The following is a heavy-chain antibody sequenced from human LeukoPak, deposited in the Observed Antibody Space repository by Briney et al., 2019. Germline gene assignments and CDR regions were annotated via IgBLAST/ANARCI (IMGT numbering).Heavy chain of an antibody. Sequence: GGSLRLSCAASGFTFSSYDMHWVRQAPGKGLEWVAVISYDGSNKYYADSVKGRFTISRDNSKNTLYLQMNSLRAEDTAVYYCARDIPYYYGSGSYYNPDDYYYGMDVWGQGTTVTVSS. CDR2: ISYDGSNK. V-gene: IGHV3-30-3*01. CDR1: GFTFSSYD. CDR3: ARDIPYYYGSGSYYNPDDYYYGMDV. J-gene: IGHJ6*02. D-gene: IGHD3-10*01.